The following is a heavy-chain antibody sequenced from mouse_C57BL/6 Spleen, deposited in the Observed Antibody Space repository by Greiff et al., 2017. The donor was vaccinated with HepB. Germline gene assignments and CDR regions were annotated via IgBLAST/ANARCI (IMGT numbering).Heavy chain of an antibody. J-gene: IGHJ2*01. CDR2: ISSGSSTI. CDR3: SRPGGYLYSFDS. V-gene: IGHV5-17*01. D-gene: IGHD2-2*01. Sequence: EVKLVESGGGLVKPGGSLKLSCAASGFTFSDYGMHWVRQAPEKGLEWVAYISSGSSTIYYADTVKGRFTISRDNAKNTLFLQMTCLRSEDTAMYYCSRPGGYLYSFDSWGQGTTLPVSS. CDR1: GFTFSDYG.